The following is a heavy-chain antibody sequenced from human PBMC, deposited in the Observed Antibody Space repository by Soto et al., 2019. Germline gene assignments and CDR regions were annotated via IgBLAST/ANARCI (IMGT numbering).Heavy chain of an antibody. Sequence: GGSLRLSCAASGFTSSSFAMRWVRQAPGKGLECVSTINKSGGSTYYADSVKGRFTISRDNSKNMLFLQINGLRAEDTAVYYGAKDPPTAATTFDYLGRGTLVTVSS. CDR2: INKSGGST. V-gene: IGHV3-23*01. CDR3: AKDPPTAATTFDY. CDR1: GFTSSSFA. D-gene: IGHD1-1*01. J-gene: IGHJ4*02.